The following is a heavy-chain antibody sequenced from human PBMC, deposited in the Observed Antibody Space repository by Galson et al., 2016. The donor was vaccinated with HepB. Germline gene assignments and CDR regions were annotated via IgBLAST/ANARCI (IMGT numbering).Heavy chain of an antibody. CDR1: GFTFYTFA. V-gene: IGHV3-23*01. D-gene: IGHD3-3*01. J-gene: IGHJ4*02. CDR2: ISGSGADT. CDR3: AKRGDFWSGYAPRDAYFFDS. Sequence: LRLSCAASGFTFYTFAMTWVRQGPGKGLEWVSTISGSGADTYYADSLKGRFTISRDNSANTVFLHMSNLSAEDSAVYYCAKRGDFWSGYAPRDAYFFDSWGPGTRVTVSS.